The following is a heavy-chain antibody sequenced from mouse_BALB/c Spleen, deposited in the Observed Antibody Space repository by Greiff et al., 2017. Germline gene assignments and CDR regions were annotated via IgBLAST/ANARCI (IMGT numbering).Heavy chain of an antibody. D-gene: IGHD3-2*01. Sequence: EVKLQESGAELVKPGASVKLSCTASGFNIKDTYMHWVKQRPEQGLEWIGRIDPANGNTKYDPKFQGKATITADTSSNTAYLQLSSLTSEDTAVYYCARKDSSGYGYWGQGTTLTVSS. CDR3: ARKDSSGYGY. CDR1: GFNIKDTY. J-gene: IGHJ2*01. CDR2: IDPANGNT. V-gene: IGHV14-3*02.